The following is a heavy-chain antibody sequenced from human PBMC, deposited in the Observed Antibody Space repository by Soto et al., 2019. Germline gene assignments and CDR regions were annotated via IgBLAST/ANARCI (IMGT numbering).Heavy chain of an antibody. D-gene: IGHD3-3*01. J-gene: IGHJ4*02. CDR1: EFTFSSYA. CDR2: ISGRGDST. CDR3: ALGGGG. Sequence: EEQLLESGGGLVQPGGSLRLSRAASEFTFSSYAMSWVRQAPGKGLEWVSAISGRGDSTYYADSVKGRVTISRDNSKHTLYLQMNSLRAEDTAVYYCALGGGGRGQGTLVTVSS. V-gene: IGHV3-23*01.